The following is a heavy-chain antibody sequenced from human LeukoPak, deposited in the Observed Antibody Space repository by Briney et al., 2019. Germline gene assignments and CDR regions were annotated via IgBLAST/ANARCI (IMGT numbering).Heavy chain of an antibody. Sequence: SETLSLTCTVSGGSISSYYWSWIRQPPGKGLEWIGYIYYSGSTNYNPSLKSRVTISVDTPKNQFSLKLSSVTAADTAVYYCARAVYCGGDRYSGAFDIWGQGTMVTVSS. CDR3: ARAVYCGGDRYSGAFDI. V-gene: IGHV4-59*01. CDR1: GGSISSYY. CDR2: IYYSGST. J-gene: IGHJ3*02. D-gene: IGHD2-21*02.